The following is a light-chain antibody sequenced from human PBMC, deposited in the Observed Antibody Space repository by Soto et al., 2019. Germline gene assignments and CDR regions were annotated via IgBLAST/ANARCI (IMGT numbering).Light chain of an antibody. CDR2: EVS. CDR1: SSDVGGYNY. Sequence: QSALTQPASVSGSPGQSITISCTGTSSDVGGYNYVSWYQQHPGKAPKLMIYEVSNRPSGVSNRFSGSKSGNTASLTISGLQAEDEADYYCCSYTGSSALVYVFGTGTQLTVL. CDR3: CSYTGSSALVYV. V-gene: IGLV2-14*01. J-gene: IGLJ1*01.